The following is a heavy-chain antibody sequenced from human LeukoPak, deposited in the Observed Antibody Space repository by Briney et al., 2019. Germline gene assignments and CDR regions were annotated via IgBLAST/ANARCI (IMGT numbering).Heavy chain of an antibody. J-gene: IGHJ4*02. Sequence: ASVNVSFKASVCTFTSYGINWVRPAPGQGLEWMGWISAYNGNTNYAQKLQGRGTMTTDTSTSTAYMELRSLRSDDTAVYYCARGGYSFGLVSDYWGQGTLVTVSS. CDR1: VCTFTSYG. CDR2: ISAYNGNT. D-gene: IGHD5-18*01. CDR3: ARGGYSFGLVSDY. V-gene: IGHV1-18*01.